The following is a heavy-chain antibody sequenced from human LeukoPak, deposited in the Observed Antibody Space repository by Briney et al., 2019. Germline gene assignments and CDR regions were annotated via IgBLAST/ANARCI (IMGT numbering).Heavy chain of an antibody. Sequence: ASVKVSCKASGGIFSSHAISWVQQAPGQGLEWMGRIIPRLDIAIYAQMFQGRATITADKATTTAYMELTSLRSEDTAVYYCARIRTGTTYYYAMDVWGQGTTVTVSS. CDR3: ARIRTGTTYYYAMDV. D-gene: IGHD1-1*01. CDR1: GGIFSSHA. J-gene: IGHJ6*02. CDR2: IIPRLDIA. V-gene: IGHV1-69*04.